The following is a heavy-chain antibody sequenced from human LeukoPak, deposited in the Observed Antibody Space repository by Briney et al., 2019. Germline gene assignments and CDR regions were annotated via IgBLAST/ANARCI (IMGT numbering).Heavy chain of an antibody. J-gene: IGHJ4*02. CDR1: GLTFSSYE. CDR3: ARGTLENEVIEYFDN. Sequence: GRSLRLSCTVSGLTFSSYEMHWVRQVPGKGLEWVGVISYDGINKYYADSVRGRFSISRDNSKNTLYLQMNSMRDEDTAVYLRARGTLENEVIEYFDNWGQGALVTLSS. D-gene: IGHD2-21*01. V-gene: IGHV3-30*03. CDR2: ISYDGINK.